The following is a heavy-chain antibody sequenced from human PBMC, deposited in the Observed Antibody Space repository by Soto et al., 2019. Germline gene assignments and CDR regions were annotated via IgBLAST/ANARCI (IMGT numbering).Heavy chain of an antibody. Sequence: QVQLVQSGAEVKKPGSSVKVSCKASGGTFSSYAISWVRQAPGQGLEWMGGIIPIFGTANYAQKFQGRVTITADESTSTAYMELSSLRSEDTAVYYCARGEFSVTTTPLYYYYYGMDVWGQGTTVTVSS. CDR2: IIPIFGTA. V-gene: IGHV1-69*12. D-gene: IGHD4-17*01. J-gene: IGHJ6*02. CDR1: GGTFSSYA. CDR3: ARGEFSVTTTPLYYYYYGMDV.